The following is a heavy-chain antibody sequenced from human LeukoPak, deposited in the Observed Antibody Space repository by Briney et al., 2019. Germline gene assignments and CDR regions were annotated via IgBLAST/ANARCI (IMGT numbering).Heavy chain of an antibody. CDR2: IKQDGSEI. J-gene: IGHJ4*02. V-gene: IGHV3-7*01. Sequence: GGSLRLSCAASGFTFSSYWMSWVRQAPGKGLEWVANIKQDGSEIYYVDSVKGRFTISRDNAKNSLYLQMNSLRAEDTAVYYCARDSGPYYDFWSGYYTPIDYWGQGTLVTVSS. CDR1: GFTFSSYW. CDR3: ARDSGPYYDFWSGYYTPIDY. D-gene: IGHD3-3*01.